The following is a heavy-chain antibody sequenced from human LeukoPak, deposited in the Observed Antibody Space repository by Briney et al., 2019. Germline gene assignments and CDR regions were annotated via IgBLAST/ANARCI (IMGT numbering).Heavy chain of an antibody. V-gene: IGHV3-15*01. J-gene: IGHJ4*02. Sequence: GGLRLSSAASVLTPFNAWMGWVGQAARKEGEGVGRIKTKTEGGTTDSAAPEKGRFTISRDDSKTTKYLQMNRLKTEDTAVYYCNTETPYSYGPAAFDYWGQGTLVTVSS. CDR1: VLTPFNAW. CDR3: NTETPYSYGPAAFDY. D-gene: IGHD5-18*01. CDR2: IKTKTEGGTT.